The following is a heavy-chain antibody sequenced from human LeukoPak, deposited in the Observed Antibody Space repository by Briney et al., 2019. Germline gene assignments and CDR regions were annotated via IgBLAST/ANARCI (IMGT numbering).Heavy chain of an antibody. J-gene: IGHJ5*02. CDR1: GFTFDDYA. CDR3: ARDFSSWRELHGGLPGA. V-gene: IGHV3-9*01. Sequence: LSGRCLRLSCAASGFTFDDYAMHSVRQAPGKGLEWVSSISWNSGSIGYADSVKGRFTISRDNAKNSLYLQMNSLRAEDTALYYCARDFSSWRELHGGLPGAWGQGTLVTVSS. CDR2: ISWNSGSI. D-gene: IGHD1-26*01.